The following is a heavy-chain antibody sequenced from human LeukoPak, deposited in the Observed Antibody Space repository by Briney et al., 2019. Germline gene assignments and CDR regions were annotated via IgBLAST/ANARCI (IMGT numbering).Heavy chain of an antibody. D-gene: IGHD5-18*01. J-gene: IGHJ4*02. CDR3: ARDLDRGYNYGYSFDY. V-gene: IGHV1-18*04. CDR2: ISAYNGNT. CDR1: GYTFTSYG. Sequence: ASVKVSCKASGYTFTSYGISWVRQAPGQGLEWMGWISAYNGNTNYAQKLQSRVTMTTDTSTSTAYMELRSLRSDDTAVYYCARDLDRGYNYGYSFDYWGQGTLVTVSS.